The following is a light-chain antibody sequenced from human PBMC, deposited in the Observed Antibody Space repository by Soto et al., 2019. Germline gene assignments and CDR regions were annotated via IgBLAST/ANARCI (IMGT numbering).Light chain of an antibody. CDR1: QSGSTSY. V-gene: IGKV3-20*01. CDR2: GAS. J-gene: IGKJ4*01. Sequence: EIVLTQSPGTLSLSPGERATLSCRASQSGSTSYLAWYQQKTGQAPRLLIYGASSRATGIPDRFSGSGSGADFTLTISRLEPEDFAVYYCQQYGSVPLTFGGGTKVEIK. CDR3: QQYGSVPLT.